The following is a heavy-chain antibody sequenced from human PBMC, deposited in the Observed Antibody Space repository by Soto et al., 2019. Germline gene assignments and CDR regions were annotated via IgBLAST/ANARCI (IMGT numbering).Heavy chain of an antibody. CDR2: IIPIFGTA. J-gene: IGHJ3*02. CDR1: GGTFSSYA. CDR3: AREIVARPRPGDAFDI. V-gene: IGHV1-69*05. Sequence: GASVKVSCKASGGTFSSYAISWVRQAPGQGLEWMGGIIPIFGTANYAQKFQGRVTMTTDTSTSTAYMELRSLRSDDTAVYYCAREIVARPRPGDAFDIWCQGTIVTVPS. D-gene: IGHD6-6*01.